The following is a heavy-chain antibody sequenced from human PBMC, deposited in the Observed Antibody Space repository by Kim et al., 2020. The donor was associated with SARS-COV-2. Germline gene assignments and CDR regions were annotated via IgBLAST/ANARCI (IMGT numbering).Heavy chain of an antibody. Sequence: SETLSLTCTVSGGSISGYFWSWIRQPPGMGLEWIGYIYYDASANYNPSLRSRVTISVDTSKNQFSLKLSSVTAADTAVYYCGRFGSGASPVPDDCWGQGTLVTVSS. V-gene: IGHV4-59*01. J-gene: IGHJ4*02. D-gene: IGHD3-10*01. CDR3: GRFGSGASPVPDDC. CDR1: GGSISGYF. CDR2: IYYDASA.